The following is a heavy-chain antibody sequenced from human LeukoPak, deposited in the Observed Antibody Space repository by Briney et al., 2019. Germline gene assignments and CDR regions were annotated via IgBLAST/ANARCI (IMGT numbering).Heavy chain of an antibody. V-gene: IGHV4-34*01. CDR1: GGSFIGYY. J-gene: IGHJ4*02. Sequence: SETLSLTCAVYGGSFIGYYWSWILQPPGKGLEWSGETNHSGSTNYNPSLKSRVTISVDTSKNQFSLKLSSVTAADTAVYYCATGDYGGKKYYFDYWGQGTLVTVSS. CDR3: ATGDYGGKKYYFDY. CDR2: TNHSGST. D-gene: IGHD4-23*01.